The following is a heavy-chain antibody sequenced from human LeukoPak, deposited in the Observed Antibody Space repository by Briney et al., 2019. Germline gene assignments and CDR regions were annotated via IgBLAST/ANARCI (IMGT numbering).Heavy chain of an antibody. Sequence: GGSLRLSCAASGFTFSNYVMIWVRQAPGKGLEWVSGITESGDSTYYGDSVKGRFTMSRDNSKNTVYLQMNSLRVDDTAVYFCARRDIVVVVSASDYWGQGTLVTVSS. CDR3: ARRDIVVVVSASDY. CDR1: GFTFSNYV. CDR2: ITESGDST. V-gene: IGHV3-23*01. J-gene: IGHJ4*02. D-gene: IGHD2-15*01.